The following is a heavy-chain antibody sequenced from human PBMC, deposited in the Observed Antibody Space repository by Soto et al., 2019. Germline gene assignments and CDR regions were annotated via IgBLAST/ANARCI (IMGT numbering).Heavy chain of an antibody. D-gene: IGHD2-2*01. CDR3: VRGVVVPAAEGYYGLDV. CDR1: GFTFSSYA. V-gene: IGHV3-23*01. Sequence: EVQLLESGGGLVQPGGSLRLSCAASGFTFSSYAMSWVRQAPGKGLEWVSAISGSGGSTYYADSVKGRFTISRDNSKNPLYLQLDSRGAEDTAVYYGVRGVVVPAAEGYYGLDVRGQGTAVTVSS. CDR2: ISGSGGST. J-gene: IGHJ6*02.